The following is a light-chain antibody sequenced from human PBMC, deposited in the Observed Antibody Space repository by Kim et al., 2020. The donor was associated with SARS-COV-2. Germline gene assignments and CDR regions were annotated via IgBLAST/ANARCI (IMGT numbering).Light chain of an antibody. V-gene: IGLV1-40*01. CDR3: QSYDSSLSGSV. Sequence: QSVLTQPPSVSGAPGQRVTISCIGSSSNIGAGYDVHWYQQLPGTAPKLLISGNGNRPSGVPDRFSGSKSGTSASLAITGLQAEDEADYYCQSYDSSLSGSVFGGGTQLTVL. CDR1: SSNIGAGYD. CDR2: GNG. J-gene: IGLJ3*02.